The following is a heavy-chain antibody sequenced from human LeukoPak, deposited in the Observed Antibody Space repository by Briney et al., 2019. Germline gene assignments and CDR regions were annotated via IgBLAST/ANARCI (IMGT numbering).Heavy chain of an antibody. CDR3: ARDLYSYGIKNAFDI. D-gene: IGHD5-18*01. CDR2: ISSSSSTI. J-gene: IGHJ3*02. CDR1: GFTFSSYS. Sequence: GGSLRLSCAASGFTFSSYSMNWVRQAPGKGLEWVSYISSSSSTIYYADSVKGRFTISRDNAKNSLYLQMNSLRAEDTAVYYCARDLYSYGIKNAFDIWGQGTMVTVSS. V-gene: IGHV3-48*04.